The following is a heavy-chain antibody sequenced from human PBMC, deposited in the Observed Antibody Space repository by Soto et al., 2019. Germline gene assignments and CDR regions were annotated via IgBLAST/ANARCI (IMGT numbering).Heavy chain of an antibody. J-gene: IGHJ4*02. CDR1: GGSISSGGYY. D-gene: IGHD3-10*01. Sequence: PSETLSLTCTVSGGSISSGGYYWSWIRQHPGKGLEWIGYIYYSGSTYYNPSLKSRVTISVDTSKNQFSLKLSSVTAADTAVYYCARGGLTVPYYSDYWGQGTLVTVSS. V-gene: IGHV4-31*03. CDR3: ARGGLTVPYYSDY. CDR2: IYYSGST.